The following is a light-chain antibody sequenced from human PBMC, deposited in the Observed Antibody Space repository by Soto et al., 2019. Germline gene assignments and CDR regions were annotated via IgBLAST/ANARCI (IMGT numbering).Light chain of an antibody. V-gene: IGKV3-11*01. Sequence: TVLTQSPATLSLSPGERATLSCMISQSIGSSLGWFQQKPGQAPRLLIDDAFNRATGIPARFTGSGSGSDFTLTIGSLEPEDFGVYYCRQRYNWPLTFGGGTKVDIK. J-gene: IGKJ4*01. CDR2: DAF. CDR3: RQRYNWPLT. CDR1: QSIGSS.